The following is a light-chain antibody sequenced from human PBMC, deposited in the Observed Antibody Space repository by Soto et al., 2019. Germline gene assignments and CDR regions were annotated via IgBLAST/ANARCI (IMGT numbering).Light chain of an antibody. CDR1: SSNIGSNT. J-gene: IGLJ2*01. Sequence: QSVLTQPHSASGTPGQRVTLSCSGSSSNIGSNTVNWYQQLPGTAPKLLIYNNNQRPSGVPDRFSGSKSGTSASLAISGLQSEDEADYYCAAWDDSLNGVVFGGGTKLTVL. CDR3: AAWDDSLNGVV. CDR2: NNN. V-gene: IGLV1-44*01.